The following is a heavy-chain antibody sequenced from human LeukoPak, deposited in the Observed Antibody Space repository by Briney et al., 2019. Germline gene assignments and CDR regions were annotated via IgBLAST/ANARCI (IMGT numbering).Heavy chain of an antibody. J-gene: IGHJ4*02. CDR2: ISGSGATA. CDR3: AKSAIDYYDSSAYLLHFDY. CDR1: GFTFSTYA. D-gene: IGHD3-22*01. Sequence: GGSLRLSCAASGFTFSTYAMTWVRQAPGKGLERVSSISGSGATAYYADSVKGRFTISRDNSKNTLYLQMNGLRAEDTAVYYCAKSAIDYYDSSAYLLHFDYWGQGTLVTVSS. V-gene: IGHV3-23*01.